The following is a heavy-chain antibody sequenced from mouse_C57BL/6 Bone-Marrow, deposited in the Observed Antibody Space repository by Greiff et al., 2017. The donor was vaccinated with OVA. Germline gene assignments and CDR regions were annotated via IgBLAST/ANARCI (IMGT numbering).Heavy chain of an antibody. Sequence: VKLMESGAELVRPGTSVKVSCKASGYAFTNYLIEWVKQRPGQGLEWIGVINPGSGGTNYNEKFKGKATLTADKSSSTAYMQLSSLTSEDSAVYFCARRGFNDGMDYWGQGTSVTVSS. D-gene: IGHD2-3*01. CDR3: ARRGFNDGMDY. CDR2: INPGSGGT. J-gene: IGHJ4*01. V-gene: IGHV1-54*01. CDR1: GYAFTNYL.